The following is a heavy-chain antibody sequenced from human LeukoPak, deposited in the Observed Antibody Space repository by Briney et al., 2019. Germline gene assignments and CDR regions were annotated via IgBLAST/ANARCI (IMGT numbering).Heavy chain of an antibody. D-gene: IGHD6-19*01. CDR3: ARDPSPSHSSGWYNYFDY. J-gene: IGHJ4*02. CDR1: GFTFDDYG. Sequence: SGGSLRLSCAASGFTFDDYGMSWVRQAPGKGLEWVSGINWSGGSTGYADSVKGRFTISRDNAKNSLYLQMNSLRAEDTAVYYCARDPSPSHSSGWYNYFDYWGQGTLVTVSS. CDR2: INWSGGST. V-gene: IGHV3-20*04.